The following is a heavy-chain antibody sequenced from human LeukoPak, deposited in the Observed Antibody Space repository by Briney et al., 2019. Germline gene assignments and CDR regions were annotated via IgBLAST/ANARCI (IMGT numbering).Heavy chain of an antibody. J-gene: IGHJ1*01. CDR3: AKDGVRLTVAKEYFQH. D-gene: IGHD6-19*01. CDR2: ISGSGSNT. V-gene: IGHV3-23*01. CDR1: GFTFSGYA. Sequence: GGSLRLSCAASGFTFSGYAMSWVRQAPGKGLEWVSVISGSGSNTYYADSVKGRFTISRDDSKNTLYLQMNSLRAEDTALYYCAKDGVRLTVAKEYFQHWGQGTQVTVSS.